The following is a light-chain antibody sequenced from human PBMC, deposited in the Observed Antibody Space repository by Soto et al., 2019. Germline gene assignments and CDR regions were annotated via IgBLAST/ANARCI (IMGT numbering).Light chain of an antibody. CDR1: ELGDRY. V-gene: IGLV3-1*01. J-gene: IGLJ2*01. CDR2: QDT. Sequence: SYELSQPPSVSVSPGQTASITCSGDELGDRYACWYQQKPGQSPVLIIYQDTKRPSGTPARFSGSNSGNTATLTISGTQAADEADYFCQAWCRSTVVFGGGTKLTVL. CDR3: QAWCRSTVV.